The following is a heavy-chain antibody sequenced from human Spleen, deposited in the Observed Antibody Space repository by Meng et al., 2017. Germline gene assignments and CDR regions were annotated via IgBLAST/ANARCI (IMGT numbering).Heavy chain of an antibody. J-gene: IGHJ4*02. CDR3: ARGSTTMAHDFDY. CDR1: GGSFGDYY. Sequence: QVQSQQGGAGLWKPSEPLSLTCLVSGGSFGDYYWSWIRQPPGKGLEWIGEINHSGSTNYNPSLESRATISVDTSQNNLSLKLSSVTAADSAVYYCARGSTTMAHDFDYWGQGTLVTVSS. D-gene: IGHD4-11*01. CDR2: INHSGST. V-gene: IGHV4-34*01.